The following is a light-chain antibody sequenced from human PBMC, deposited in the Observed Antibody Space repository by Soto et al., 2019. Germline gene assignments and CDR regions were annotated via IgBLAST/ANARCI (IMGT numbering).Light chain of an antibody. V-gene: IGLV7-43*01. CDR3: LLYYGGVYV. J-gene: IGLJ1*01. CDR1: TGAVTSDHY. Sequence: QTVVTQEPSLTVSPGGTVTLTCTSSTGAVTSDHYPNWFQQKPGQAPRSLIYSISNRHSWTPARFSGSLLGAKAALTLSGVQPEDEAEYYCLLYYGGVYVFGTGTNLTVL. CDR2: SIS.